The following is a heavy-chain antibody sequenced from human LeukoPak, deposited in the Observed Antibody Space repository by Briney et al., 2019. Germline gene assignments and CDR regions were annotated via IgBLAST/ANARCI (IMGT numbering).Heavy chain of an antibody. D-gene: IGHD3-3*01. CDR2: INPNSGGT. CDR3: ARDGGITIFGVVITTPEEVYMDV. Sequence: ASVKVSCKASGYTFTGYYMHWVRQAPGQGLVWMGWINPNSGGTNYAQKFQGRVTMTRDTSISTAYMELSRLRSDDTAVYYCARDGGITIFGVVITTPEEVYMDVWGKGTTVTVSS. J-gene: IGHJ6*03. V-gene: IGHV1-2*02. CDR1: GYTFTGYY.